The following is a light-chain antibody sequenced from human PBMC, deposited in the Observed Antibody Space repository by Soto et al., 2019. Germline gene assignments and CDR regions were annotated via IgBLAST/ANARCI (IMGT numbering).Light chain of an antibody. Sequence: QSVLTQPASVSGSPGQSITISCTGTSSDVGGYNYVSWYQQHPGKDPKHMIYGVSNPPSGVSNRFSGSKSGNTASLTISGVQAEDEADYYCNSYTSSAPVVFGGGTKLTVL. CDR2: GVS. J-gene: IGLJ2*01. CDR1: SSDVGGYNY. CDR3: NSYTSSAPVV. V-gene: IGLV2-14*01.